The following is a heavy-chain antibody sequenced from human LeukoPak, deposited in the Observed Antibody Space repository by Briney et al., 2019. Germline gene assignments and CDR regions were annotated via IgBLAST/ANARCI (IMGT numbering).Heavy chain of an antibody. CDR2: IKPNSGDT. J-gene: IGHJ4*02. CDR1: GYTFTGYY. Sequence: ASVRVSCKASGYTFTGYYIHWVRQAPGQGLEWMGWIKPNSGDTVYAEKFQGRVTMTKDTSVSTAYMELSSLTSDDTATYYCARLTGEISYWGQGTQVTVSS. CDR3: ARLTGEISY. V-gene: IGHV1-2*02. D-gene: IGHD1-14*01.